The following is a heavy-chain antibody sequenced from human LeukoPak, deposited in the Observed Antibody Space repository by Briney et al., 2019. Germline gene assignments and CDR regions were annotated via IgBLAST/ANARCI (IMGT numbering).Heavy chain of an antibody. D-gene: IGHD1-26*01. J-gene: IGHJ4*02. CDR3: ATRITDSGSSHIDY. CDR1: GGTFSSYA. CDR2: MIPIFGTA. V-gene: IGHV1-69*05. Sequence: SVKVSCXASGGTFSSYAISWVRQAPGQGLVWMGGMIPIFGTASYAQKFQGRVTITTDESTSTAYMELSSLRSEDTAVYYCATRITDSGSSHIDYWGQGTLVTVSS.